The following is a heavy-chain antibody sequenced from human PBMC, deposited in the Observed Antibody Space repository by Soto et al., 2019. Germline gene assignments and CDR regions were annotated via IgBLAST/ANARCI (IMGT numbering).Heavy chain of an antibody. V-gene: IGHV4-34*01. CDR2: INHSGST. D-gene: IGHD2-8*01. Sequence: SSETLSLTCAVYGGSFSGYYLSWIRQPPGKGLEWIGEINHSGSTNYNPSLKSRVTISVDTSKNQFSLKLSSVTAADTAVYYCARDAHCTNGVCYRVYYYYGMDVWGQGTTVTVSS. J-gene: IGHJ6*02. CDR1: GGSFSGYY. CDR3: ARDAHCTNGVCYRVYYYYGMDV.